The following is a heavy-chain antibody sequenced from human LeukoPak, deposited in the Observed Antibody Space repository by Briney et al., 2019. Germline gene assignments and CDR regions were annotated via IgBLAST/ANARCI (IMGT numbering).Heavy chain of an antibody. V-gene: IGHV4-59*08. D-gene: IGHD5-18*01. CDR3: ARRTKRDTAYAFDI. CDR2: IYYSGST. Sequence: SETLSLTCTASGGSISSYYWSWIRQPPGKGLEWIGYIYYSGSTNYNPSLKSRVTISEDTSKKQFSLKLSSVTAADTAVYYCARRTKRDTAYAFDIWGQGTMVTVSS. CDR1: GGSISSYY. J-gene: IGHJ3*02.